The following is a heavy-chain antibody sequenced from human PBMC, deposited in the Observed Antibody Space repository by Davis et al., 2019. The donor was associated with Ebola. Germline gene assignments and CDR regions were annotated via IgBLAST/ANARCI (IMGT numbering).Heavy chain of an antibody. CDR1: GGSISGYY. CDR3: ARELHDYGGNSVGFDY. D-gene: IGHD4-23*01. Sequence: SETLSLTCAVSGGSISGYYWNWIRQPAGKGLEWIGRISPTGNTNHNPSLQSRVTISVDTSKNQFSLKLSSVTAADTAVYYCARELHDYGGNSVGFDYWGPGTLVTVSS. J-gene: IGHJ4*02. V-gene: IGHV4-4*07. CDR2: ISPTGNT.